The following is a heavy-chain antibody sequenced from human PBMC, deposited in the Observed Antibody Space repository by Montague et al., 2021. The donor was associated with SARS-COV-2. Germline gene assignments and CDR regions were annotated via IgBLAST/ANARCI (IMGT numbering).Heavy chain of an antibody. CDR2: IYYSGST. Sequence: TLSLTCTVSGGSISSGGYYWSWIRQHPGKGLEWIGHIYYSGSTYYNPSLKSRLTISVDTSKNRFSLKLSSVTAADTAMYYRARARVVVPTNRNWFDPWGQGTLVTVSS. CDR3: ARARVVVPTNRNWFDP. CDR1: GGSISSGGYY. J-gene: IGHJ5*02. D-gene: IGHD2-2*01. V-gene: IGHV4-31*03.